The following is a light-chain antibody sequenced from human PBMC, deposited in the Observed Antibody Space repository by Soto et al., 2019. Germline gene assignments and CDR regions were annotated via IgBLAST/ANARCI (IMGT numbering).Light chain of an antibody. J-gene: IGKJ3*01. CDR3: QHLNSYPLT. CDR1: QDISNY. V-gene: IGKV1-9*01. CDR2: AAS. Sequence: DIQISQSPSALAAPVRDGVASTCGASQDISNYLVWYQQKPGKAPKPLIYAASTLQSGVPSRFSGSGSGTEFTLTISSLQPEDFATYYCQHLNSYPLTFGPGTKVDIK.